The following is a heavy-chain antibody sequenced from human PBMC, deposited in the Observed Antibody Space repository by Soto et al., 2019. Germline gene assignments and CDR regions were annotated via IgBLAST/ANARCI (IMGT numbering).Heavy chain of an antibody. CDR2: ISGSGSSE. Sequence: GSSLRLSCVTSGFMLSSNGMSWVRQAPGKGLDWVSGISGSGSSEDYGDSVKGLFSIFRENSENLLFLQMFFLRAEDTAVYYCAREITYVSGGHLYYGMDVLRQGTAVTVSS. V-gene: IGHV3-23*01. J-gene: IGHJ6*02. D-gene: IGHD2-15*01. CDR1: GFMLSSNG. CDR3: AREITYVSGGHLYYGMDV.